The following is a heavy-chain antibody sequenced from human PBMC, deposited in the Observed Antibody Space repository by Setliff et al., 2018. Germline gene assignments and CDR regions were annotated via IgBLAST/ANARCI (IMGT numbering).Heavy chain of an antibody. CDR2: IFYSGRT. Sequence: LSLTCTVSGASITNINYYWGLIRQPPGKGLEWIGSIFYSGRTFYNPSLKSRVTISVDTSKNQFSLTLSSVTAADTAVYYCARLPNYVWGSPVDYWGQGALVTVSS. J-gene: IGHJ4*02. CDR1: GASITNINYY. D-gene: IGHD3-16*01. V-gene: IGHV4-39*01. CDR3: ARLPNYVWGSPVDY.